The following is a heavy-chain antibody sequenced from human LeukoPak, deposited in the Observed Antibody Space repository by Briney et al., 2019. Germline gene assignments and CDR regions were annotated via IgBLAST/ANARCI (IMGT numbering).Heavy chain of an antibody. D-gene: IGHD3-9*01. CDR3: ARDATLLSYDILTGYTAEFDY. Sequence: GGSLRLSCAASGFTFSSYSMNWVRQAPGKGLEWASSISSSSSYIYYADSVKGRFTISRDNAKNSLYLQMNSLRAEDTAVYYCARDATLLSYDILTGYTAEFDYWGQGTLVTVSS. CDR1: GFTFSSYS. V-gene: IGHV3-21*01. CDR2: ISSSSSYI. J-gene: IGHJ4*02.